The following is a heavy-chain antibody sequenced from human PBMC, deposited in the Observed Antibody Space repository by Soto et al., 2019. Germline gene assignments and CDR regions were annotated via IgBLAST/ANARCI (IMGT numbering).Heavy chain of an antibody. CDR3: ARGQQLVSRATFDY. Sequence: QVQLVHAGAEVRKPGSSVKVSCKASGGTFSSYAISWVRQAPGQGLEWMGGIIPIFGTANYAQKFQGRVTITADESTSTAYMELSSLRSEDTAVYYCARGQQLVSRATFDYWGQGTLVTVSS. CDR2: IIPIFGTA. J-gene: IGHJ4*02. V-gene: IGHV1-69*01. D-gene: IGHD6-13*01. CDR1: GGTFSSYA.